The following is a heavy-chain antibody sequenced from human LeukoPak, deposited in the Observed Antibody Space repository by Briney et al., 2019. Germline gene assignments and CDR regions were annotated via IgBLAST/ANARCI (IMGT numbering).Heavy chain of an antibody. V-gene: IGHV1-69*13. Sequence: ASVKVSCKASGGTFSSYAISWVRQAPGQGLEWMGGIIPIFGTANYAQKFQGRVTITADESTSTAYMELSSLRSEDTAVYYCATFLGWFGEPRHYFGYWGQGTLVTVSS. J-gene: IGHJ4*02. CDR1: GGTFSSYA. D-gene: IGHD3-10*01. CDR2: IIPIFGTA. CDR3: ATFLGWFGEPRHYFGY.